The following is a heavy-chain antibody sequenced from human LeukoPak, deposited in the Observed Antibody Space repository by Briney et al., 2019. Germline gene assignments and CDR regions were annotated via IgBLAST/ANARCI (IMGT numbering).Heavy chain of an antibody. CDR2: MSPNSGNT. CDR3: ARGVDYYGSGSPDY. V-gene: IGHV1-8*01. J-gene: IGHJ4*02. Sequence: ASVKVSCKASGYTFTSYDINWVRQATGQGLEWMGWMSPNSGNTGYAQKFQGRVTMTRNTSISTAYMELSSLRSEDTAVYYCARGVDYYGSGSPDYWGQGTLVTVSS. CDR1: GYTFTSYD. D-gene: IGHD3-10*01.